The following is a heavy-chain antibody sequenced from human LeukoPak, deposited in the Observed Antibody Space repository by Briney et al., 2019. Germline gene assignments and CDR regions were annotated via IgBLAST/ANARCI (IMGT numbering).Heavy chain of an antibody. D-gene: IGHD3-10*01. CDR2: FDPEDGET. J-gene: IGHJ4*02. CDR3: ATEYRSYYYGSGSYYRENY. V-gene: IGHV1-24*01. CDR1: GYTLTELS. Sequence: GASVKVSCKVSGYTLTELSMHWVRQAPGKGLEWMGGFDPEDGETIYAQKFQGRVTMTEDTSTDTAYMELSSLRSEDTAVYYCATEYRSYYYGSGSYYRENYWGQGTLVTVSS.